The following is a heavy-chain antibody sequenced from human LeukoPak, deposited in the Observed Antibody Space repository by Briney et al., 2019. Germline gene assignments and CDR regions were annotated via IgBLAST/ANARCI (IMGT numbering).Heavy chain of an antibody. Sequence: SETLSLTCAVSGGSISSSNWWSWVRQPPRKGLEWIGEIYHSGSTNYNPSLRSRVTISVDKSKNQFSLKLSSVTAADTAVYYCARIGYGDYLLVDAFDIWGQGTMVTVSS. V-gene: IGHV4-4*02. CDR3: ARIGYGDYLLVDAFDI. CDR2: IYHSGST. D-gene: IGHD4-17*01. CDR1: GGSISSSNW. J-gene: IGHJ3*02.